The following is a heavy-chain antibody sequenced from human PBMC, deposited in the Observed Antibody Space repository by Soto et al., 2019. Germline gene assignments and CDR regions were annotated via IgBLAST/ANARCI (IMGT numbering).Heavy chain of an antibody. J-gene: IGHJ5*01. V-gene: IGHV4-61*01. CDR3: ARWKYSYADLPGDWFDS. D-gene: IGHD3-16*01. CDR2: IYRRGST. Sequence: QVQLQESGPGLVRPSETLSLTCTVSGASLTSGSYYWSWVRQPPGKGLEWIAYIYRRGSTNYNPSLKSRATISVDTSTNQFSLRLTSVTPADTAMYYCARWKYSYADLPGDWFDSWGQGTLVTVSS. CDR1: GASLTSGSYY.